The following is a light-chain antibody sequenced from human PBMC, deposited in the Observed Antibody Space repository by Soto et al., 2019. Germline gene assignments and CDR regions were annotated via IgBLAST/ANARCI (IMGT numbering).Light chain of an antibody. J-gene: IGLJ1*01. CDR2: KND. CDR1: SSTVGRNF. CDR3: AAWVDSLSGHV. V-gene: IGLV1-47*01. Sequence: QSVLTQPPSASGTPGQRVTISFSGSSSTVGRNFVFWYQQLQGTAPKLLVYKNDERPSGVPDRFYGSKSGTSASLAISGLRSEDEDDYYCAAWVDSLSGHVFGPGTKLTVL.